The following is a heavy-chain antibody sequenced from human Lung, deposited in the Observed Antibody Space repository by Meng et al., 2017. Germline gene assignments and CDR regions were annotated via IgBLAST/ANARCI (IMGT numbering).Heavy chain of an antibody. CDR1: GYTSTTYA. CDR2: INTDTRNP. J-gene: IGHJ4*02. Sequence: QVQLVQSGSELKKPGASVKISCKASGYTSTTYAMNWVRQAPGQGLEWMGWINTDTRNPTYAQGFTGRFVFSLDTSVSTAYLQISSLMAEDTAIYYCARGDLGMSGYYYTVHWGQGTLVTVSS. D-gene: IGHD3-22*01. CDR3: ARGDLGMSGYYYTVH. V-gene: IGHV7-4-1*02.